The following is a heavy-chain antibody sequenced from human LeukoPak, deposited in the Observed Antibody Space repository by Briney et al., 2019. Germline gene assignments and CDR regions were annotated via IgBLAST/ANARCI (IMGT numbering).Heavy chain of an antibody. CDR1: GGSFSGYY. V-gene: IGHV4-34*01. CDR3: ARAVYQLPTANSDY. J-gene: IGHJ4*02. CDR2: INHSGST. Sequence: SETLSLTCAVYGGSFSGYYWSWIRQPPGKGLEWIGEINHSGSTNYNPSLKSRVTISVDTSKNQFSLKLSSVTAADTAVYYCARAVYQLPTANSDYWGQGTLVTVSS. D-gene: IGHD2-2*01.